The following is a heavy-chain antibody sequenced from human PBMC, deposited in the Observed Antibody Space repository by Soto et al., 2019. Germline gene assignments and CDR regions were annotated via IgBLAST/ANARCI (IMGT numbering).Heavy chain of an antibody. D-gene: IGHD5-12*01. CDR2: IRGDGDNT. J-gene: IGHJ4*02. V-gene: IGHV3-74*01. CDR3: VRDGDAYDFDS. CDR1: GFTFSRYW. Sequence: EVQLVESGGGLVQPGGSLRLSCSVSGFTFSRYWMHWVRQAPGKGLVWVSRIRGDGDNTDYADSVRGRFTISRDNAKNTLFLQMNSLRAEDTAVYYCVRDGDAYDFDSWGQGALVTVSS.